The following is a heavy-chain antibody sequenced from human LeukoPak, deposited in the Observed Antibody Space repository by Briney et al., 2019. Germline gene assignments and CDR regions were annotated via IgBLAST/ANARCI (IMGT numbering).Heavy chain of an antibody. CDR2: VNHSGST. Sequence: KPSETLSLTCAVYGGSFSGYYWSWIRQPPGKGLEWIGEVNHSGSTNYNPSLKSRVTISVDTSKNQFSLKLSSVTAADTAVYYCAKSNGYGLVDIWGQGTMVTVSS. D-gene: IGHD3-10*01. J-gene: IGHJ3*02. CDR3: AKSNGYGLVDI. V-gene: IGHV4-34*01. CDR1: GGSFSGYY.